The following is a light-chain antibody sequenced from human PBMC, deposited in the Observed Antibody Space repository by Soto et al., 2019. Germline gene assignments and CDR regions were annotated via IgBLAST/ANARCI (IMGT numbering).Light chain of an antibody. Sequence: DIPMTQPPSSLSASVGDRDTITCRASQGISNSLAWYQQKPGKVPKLLIYAASTLQSGVPSRFSGSGSGTDFTLTITSLQPEDVATYYCQKYNSAPLTFGGGTKVEIK. CDR2: AAS. CDR1: QGISNS. CDR3: QKYNSAPLT. J-gene: IGKJ4*01. V-gene: IGKV1-27*01.